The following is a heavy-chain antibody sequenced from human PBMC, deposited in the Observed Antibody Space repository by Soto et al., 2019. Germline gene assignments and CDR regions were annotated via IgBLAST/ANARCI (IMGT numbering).Heavy chain of an antibody. J-gene: IGHJ6*02. CDR1: GFTFSSYA. V-gene: IGHV3-23*01. CDR2: IGGSGGST. Sequence: GSLRLSCAASGFTFSSYAMSWVRQAPGKGLEWVSAIGGSGGSTYYADSVKGRFTISRDNSKNTLFLQMNSLRAEDTAVYYCAKDPYYYDTSEMDVWGQGTTVTVSS. D-gene: IGHD3-22*01. CDR3: AKDPYYYDTSEMDV.